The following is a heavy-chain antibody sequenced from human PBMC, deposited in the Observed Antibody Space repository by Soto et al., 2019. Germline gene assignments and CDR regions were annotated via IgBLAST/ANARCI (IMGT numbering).Heavy chain of an antibody. CDR1: GFTFSSYG. CDR3: ARGWNYYDSSGYYAAWDY. D-gene: IGHD3-22*01. Sequence: QVQLVESGGGVVQPGRSLRLSCAASGFTFSSYGMHWVRQAPGKGLEWVAVIWYDGSNKYYADSVKGRFTISRDNSKNTLYRQMNSLRAADTAVYYCARGWNYYDSSGYYAAWDYWGQGTVVTVSS. J-gene: IGHJ4*02. CDR2: IWYDGSNK. V-gene: IGHV3-33*01.